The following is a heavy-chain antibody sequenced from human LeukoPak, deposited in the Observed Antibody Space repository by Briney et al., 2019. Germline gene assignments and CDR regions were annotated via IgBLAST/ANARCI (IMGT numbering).Heavy chain of an antibody. CDR2: IYYSGST. CDR3: ASHEIGFDY. D-gene: IGHD3-22*01. J-gene: IGHJ4*02. Sequence: SGTLSLTCAVSGGSISSSNWWSWVRQPPGKGLEWIGSIYYSGSTYYNPSLKSRVTISVDTSKNQFSLKLSSVTAADTAVYYCASHEIGFDYWGQGTLVTVSS. V-gene: IGHV4-4*02. CDR1: GGSISSSNW.